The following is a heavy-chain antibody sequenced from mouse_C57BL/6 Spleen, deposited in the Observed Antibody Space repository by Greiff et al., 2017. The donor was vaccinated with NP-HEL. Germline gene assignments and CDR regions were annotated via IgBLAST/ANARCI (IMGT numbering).Heavy chain of an antibody. CDR3: ARADYGSSPFDY. CDR1: GYTFTSYW. V-gene: IGHV1-50*01. Sequence: VQLQQPGAELVKPGASVKLSCKASGYTFTSYWMQWVKQRPGQGLEWIGEIDPSDSYTNYNQKFKGKATLTVDTSSSTAYMQLSSLTSEDSAVYYCARADYGSSPFDYWGQGTTLTVSS. CDR2: IDPSDSYT. D-gene: IGHD1-1*01. J-gene: IGHJ2*01.